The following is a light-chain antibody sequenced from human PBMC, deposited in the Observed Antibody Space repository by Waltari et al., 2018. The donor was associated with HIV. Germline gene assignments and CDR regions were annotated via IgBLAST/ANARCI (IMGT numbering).Light chain of an antibody. V-gene: IGLV1-44*01. Sequence: SVLIQPPSASGTPGQRVTIPCSASSSNIRSPTSNSHQQLPGTAPKLLIYNNNQRPSGVPDRFSGSKSGTSASLAISGLQSEDEADYYCAAWDDSLNGRVFGGGTKLTVL. CDR2: NNN. CDR3: AAWDDSLNGRV. J-gene: IGLJ3*02. CDR1: SSNIRSPT.